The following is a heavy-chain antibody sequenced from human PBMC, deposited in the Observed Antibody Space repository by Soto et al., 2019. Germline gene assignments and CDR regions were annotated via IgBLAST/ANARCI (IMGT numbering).Heavy chain of an antibody. CDR1: GFILSNYD. J-gene: IGHJ4*02. Sequence: QVQLVESGGDVVQPGRSLRLSCAASGFILSNYDMHWVRQAPGKGPEWLAVFSPDGSKIFYAGSVKGRCTISRDISKNTQYIQMNNLRPEDTAVYFCAREVIPEIPFDSWGQGALVTVSS. CDR3: AREVIPEIPFDS. V-gene: IGHV3-30*04. CDR2: FSPDGSKI. D-gene: IGHD3-16*02.